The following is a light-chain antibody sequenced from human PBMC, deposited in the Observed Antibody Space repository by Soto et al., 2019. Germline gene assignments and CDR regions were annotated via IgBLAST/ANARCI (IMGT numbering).Light chain of an antibody. CDR1: QSVLYSSNNKNY. CDR2: WAS. CDR3: QQYYSLYT. V-gene: IGKV4-1*01. J-gene: IGKJ2*01. Sequence: DIVMTQSPDSLAVSLGERATINCKSSQSVLYSSNNKNYLAWYQQKPGQPPKLLIYWASTREAGVPDRFSGSGSGTDFALTVSGLQAEDGAVYYCQQYYSLYTVGEGTKLEIK.